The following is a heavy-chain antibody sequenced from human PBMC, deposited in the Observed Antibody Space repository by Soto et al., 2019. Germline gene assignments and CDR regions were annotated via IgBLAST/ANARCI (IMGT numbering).Heavy chain of an antibody. CDR1: RFTFNGYA. CDR2: IRSNGGST. Sequence: GGSLRLSCAASRFTFNGYAMHWVRQAPGKGLEYVTAIRSNGGSTYYANSVKGRFTISRDNSKNTLYLQMGSLRAEDMAAYYCARGVLHYFDYWGQGTLVTVSS. CDR3: ARGVLHYFDY. D-gene: IGHD3-16*01. J-gene: IGHJ4*02. V-gene: IGHV3-64*01.